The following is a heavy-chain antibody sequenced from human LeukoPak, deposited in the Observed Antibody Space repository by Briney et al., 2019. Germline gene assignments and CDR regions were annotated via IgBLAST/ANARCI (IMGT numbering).Heavy chain of an antibody. D-gene: IGHD6-13*01. V-gene: IGHV4-4*07. Sequence: SETLSLTCTVSGGSISSYYWSWIRQPAGKGLEWIGRIYTSGSTNYNASLKSRVTMSVDTSKNQFSLRLSSVTAADTAVYYCTRISAAGTGYDYWGQGNLVTVSS. CDR3: TRISAAGTGYDY. CDR2: IYTSGST. CDR1: GGSISSYY. J-gene: IGHJ4*02.